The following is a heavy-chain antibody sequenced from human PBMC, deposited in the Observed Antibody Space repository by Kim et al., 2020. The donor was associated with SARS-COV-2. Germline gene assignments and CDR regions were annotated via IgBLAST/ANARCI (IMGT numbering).Heavy chain of an antibody. D-gene: IGHD5-12*01. CDR3: TRQVATKSAFDY. CDR1: GYDFRSYW. Sequence: GESLKISCVGSGYDFRSYWISWVRQMHGKGLEWMGMIHPRDSEVRYGPSLEGQVTMSADKSTNTAFLQWGSLKASDTAIYYCTRQVATKSAFDYWGQGTLVAVSS. J-gene: IGHJ4*02. CDR2: IHPRDSEV. V-gene: IGHV5-51*01.